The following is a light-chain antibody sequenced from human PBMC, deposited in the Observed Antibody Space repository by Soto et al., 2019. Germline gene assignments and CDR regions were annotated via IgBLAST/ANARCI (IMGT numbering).Light chain of an antibody. CDR2: SAS. V-gene: IGKV1-39*01. Sequence: DFQMTQSPSSLSASVGDRVSITCRASQSIGTSLNWYQQKPGKAPKLLIYSASTLQGGGPSRFSGSGSGTEFTLPIRRLQPEDFATYYCQQSYTAPFTFGPGTKVDVK. J-gene: IGKJ3*01. CDR1: QSIGTS. CDR3: QQSYTAPFT.